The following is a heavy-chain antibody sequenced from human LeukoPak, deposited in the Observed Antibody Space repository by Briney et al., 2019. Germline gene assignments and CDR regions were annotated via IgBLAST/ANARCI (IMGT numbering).Heavy chain of an antibody. CDR1: GFTFSSYA. CDR2: INHSGST. J-gene: IGHJ6*03. Sequence: PGGSLRLSCAASGFTFSSYAMSWVRQPPGKGLEWIGEINHSGSTNYNPSLKSRVTISVDTSKNQFSLKLSSVTAADTAVYYCARGPRFFYYRYMDVWGKGTTVTVSS. D-gene: IGHD3-3*01. V-gene: IGHV4-34*01. CDR3: ARGPRFFYYRYMDV.